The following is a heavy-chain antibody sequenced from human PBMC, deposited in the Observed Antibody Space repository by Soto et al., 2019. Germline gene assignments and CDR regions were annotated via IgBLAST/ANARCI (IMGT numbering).Heavy chain of an antibody. CDR3: ARGIYDFWSGFENGIYYYYGMDV. Sequence: KTSETLSLTCAVSGGSISSSNWCSCVRQPPGKGLEWIGEIYHSGSTNYNPSLKSRVTISVDKSKNQFSLKLSSVTAADTAVYYCARGIYDFWSGFENGIYYYYGMDVWGQGTTVTVSS. D-gene: IGHD3-3*01. V-gene: IGHV4-4*02. CDR2: IYHSGST. J-gene: IGHJ6*02. CDR1: GGSISSSNW.